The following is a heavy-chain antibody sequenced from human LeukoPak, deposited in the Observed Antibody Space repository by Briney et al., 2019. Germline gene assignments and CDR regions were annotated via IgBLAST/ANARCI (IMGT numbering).Heavy chain of an antibody. CDR1: GFTFSNYW. V-gene: IGHV3-23*01. CDR2: IVGSGSST. J-gene: IGHJ4*02. D-gene: IGHD3-3*01. CDR3: AKAQRGFDDFWSGYDY. Sequence: PGGSLRLSCAASGFTFSNYWMTWVRQAPGKGLEWVSTIVGSGSSTYYADSVKGRFTISRDNSNNKVYLQMSNLRAEDTAIYYCAKAQRGFDDFWSGYDYWGQGTLVTVSS.